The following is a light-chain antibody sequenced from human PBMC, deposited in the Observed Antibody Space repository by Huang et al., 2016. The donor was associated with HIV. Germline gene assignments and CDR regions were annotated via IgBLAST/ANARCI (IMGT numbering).Light chain of an antibody. CDR2: GAS. Sequence: EIVLTQSPGTLSLSPGERATLSCRASQSVSSSYLAWYQEKPGQAPRLLIYGASSRATGIPDRLSGSGSGTDFTLTISRLEPEDVAVYYCQQYGTSPWTFGRGTKVEIK. CDR3: QQYGTSPWT. CDR1: QSVSSSY. V-gene: IGKV3-20*01. J-gene: IGKJ1*01.